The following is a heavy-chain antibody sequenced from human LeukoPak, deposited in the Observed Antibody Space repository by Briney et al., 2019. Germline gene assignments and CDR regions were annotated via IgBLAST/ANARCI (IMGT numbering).Heavy chain of an antibody. V-gene: IGHV1-18*01. Sequence: ASVKVSCKASGYTFPSYGISWVRQAPGQGLEWMGWISSYSGNTNYARKLQGRVTMTTDTSTSTAYMELRSLRSDDTAVYYCASVEYYDSSAYYYYYYHMDVWGKGTTVTVSS. CDR2: ISSYSGNT. CDR3: ASVEYYDSSAYYYYYYHMDV. CDR1: GYTFPSYG. J-gene: IGHJ6*03. D-gene: IGHD3-22*01.